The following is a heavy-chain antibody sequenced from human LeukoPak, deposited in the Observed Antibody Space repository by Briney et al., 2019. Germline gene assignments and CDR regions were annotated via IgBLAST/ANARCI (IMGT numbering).Heavy chain of an antibody. J-gene: IGHJ6*04. V-gene: IGHV1-69*10. CDR3: AGIPVFGVVLHQEPV. CDR2: FIPILGTA. D-gene: IGHD3-3*01. Sequence: ASVKVSCKAFGGTFRDYALNWVRQAPGQGLEWMGVFIPILGTANSTQKFQDRVTVTADISTNTVYMELSSLRSEDTAVYFCAGIPVFGVVLHQEPVWGKGTTVTVSS. CDR1: GGTFRDYA.